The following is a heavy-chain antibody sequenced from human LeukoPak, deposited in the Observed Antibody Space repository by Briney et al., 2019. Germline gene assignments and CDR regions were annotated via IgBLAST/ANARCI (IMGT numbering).Heavy chain of an antibody. J-gene: IGHJ4*02. CDR1: GLTFSNAW. V-gene: IGHV3-15*01. CDR2: IKTKTDGWTT. D-gene: IGHD3-9*01. CDR3: TTGYYDILTGYFSFDY. Sequence: PGGSLRLSCAASGLTFSNAWMSSVRQAPGKGLEWVGRIKTKTDGWTTDYAAPVKGRFTISRDDSKNTLYLQMNSLKTEGTAVYFCTTGYYDILTGYFSFDYWGQGTLVTVSS.